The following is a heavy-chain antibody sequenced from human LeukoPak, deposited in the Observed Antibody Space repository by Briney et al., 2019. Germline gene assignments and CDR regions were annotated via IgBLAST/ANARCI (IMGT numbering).Heavy chain of an antibody. CDR1: GVSISSNY. CDR3: ARRGNWGFFDY. CDR2: INNSGST. Sequence: PSETLSLTCTVSGVSISSNYGSWLRQPPGKGLEWIGYINNSGSTNYNPSLKSRVSISLDTSRNQFSLKLTSVTAADTAVYYCARRGNWGFFDYWGQGILVSVSS. J-gene: IGHJ4*02. D-gene: IGHD7-27*01. V-gene: IGHV4-4*09.